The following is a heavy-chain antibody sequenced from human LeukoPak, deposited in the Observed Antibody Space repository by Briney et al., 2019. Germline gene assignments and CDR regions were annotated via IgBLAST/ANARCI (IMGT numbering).Heavy chain of an antibody. J-gene: IGHJ4*02. Sequence: SETLSLTCTVSGGSISSYYWSWIRQPAGKGLEWIGRIYTSGSTNYNPSLKSRVTMSVDTSKNQFSLKLSSVTAADTAVYYCAGAEYCSGGSCYHLDYWGQGTLVTVSS. CDR1: GGSISSYY. V-gene: IGHV4-4*07. CDR2: IYTSGST. CDR3: AGAEYCSGGSCYHLDY. D-gene: IGHD2-15*01.